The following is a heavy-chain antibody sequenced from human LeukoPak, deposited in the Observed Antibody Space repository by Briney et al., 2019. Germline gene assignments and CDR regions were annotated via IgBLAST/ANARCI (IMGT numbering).Heavy chain of an antibody. CDR1: GGSISSYY. CDR3: AREEIASAGTYPAGYFDY. Sequence: SETLSLTCTVYGGSISSYYWSWVRQPPGKGLEWIGYIYYSGSTNYNPSLKSRVTISVDTSKNQFSLKLSSVTAADTAVYYCAREEIASAGTYPAGYFDYWGQGTLVTVSS. J-gene: IGHJ4*02. V-gene: IGHV4-59*01. D-gene: IGHD6-13*01. CDR2: IYYSGST.